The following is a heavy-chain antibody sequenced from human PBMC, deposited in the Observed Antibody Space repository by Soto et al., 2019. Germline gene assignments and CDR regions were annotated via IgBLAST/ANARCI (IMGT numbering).Heavy chain of an antibody. Sequence: SETLSLTCTVSGGSISSSSYYWGWIRQPPGKGLEWIGSIYYSGSTYYNPSLKSRVTISVDTSKNQFSLKLSSVTAADTAVYHCARISRSGGSGGIDDWGQGTTVTVSS. J-gene: IGHJ6*02. CDR3: ARISRSGGSGGIDD. D-gene: IGHD6-19*01. V-gene: IGHV4-39*01. CDR1: GGSISSSSYY. CDR2: IYYSGST.